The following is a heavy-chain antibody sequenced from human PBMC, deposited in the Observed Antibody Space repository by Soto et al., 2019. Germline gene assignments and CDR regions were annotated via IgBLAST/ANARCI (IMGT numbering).Heavy chain of an antibody. CDR2: IIPIFGTA. CDR1: GGTFSSYA. V-gene: IGHV1-69*12. D-gene: IGHD1-26*01. Sequence: QVQLVQSGAEVKKPGSSVKVSCKASGGTFSSYAINWVRQAPGQGLEWMGGIIPIFGTADYAQKFQGRVTITADESTTTAYMPLRSLRSEDTAVYYCASVAAKYYYYGMDVWGQGTTVTVSS. CDR3: ASVAAKYYYYGMDV. J-gene: IGHJ6*02.